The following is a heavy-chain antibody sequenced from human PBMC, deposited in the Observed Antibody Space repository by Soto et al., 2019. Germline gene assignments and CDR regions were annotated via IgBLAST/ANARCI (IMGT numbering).Heavy chain of an antibody. CDR1: GGSISSYY. Sequence: XETLSLTSTVSGGSISSYYWSWIRQPAGKGLEWIGRIYTSGSTNYNPSLKSRVTMSVDTSKNQFSLKLSSVTAADTAMYYCARRGSYSAFDIWGQGTMVTVSS. D-gene: IGHD1-26*01. J-gene: IGHJ3*02. V-gene: IGHV4-4*07. CDR3: ARRGSYSAFDI. CDR2: IYTSGST.